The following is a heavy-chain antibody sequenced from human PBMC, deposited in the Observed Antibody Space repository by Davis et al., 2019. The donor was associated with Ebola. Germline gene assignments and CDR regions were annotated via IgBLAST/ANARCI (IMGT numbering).Heavy chain of an antibody. V-gene: IGHV3-7*01. CDR3: ARDRNYYDSSGYSDFDY. CDR2: IKQDGSEK. CDR1: GFTFSSYG. D-gene: IGHD3-22*01. Sequence: GESLKISCAASGFTFSSYGMHWVRQAPRKGLEWVANIKQDGSEKYYVDSVKGRFTISRDNAKNSLYLQMNSLRAEDTAVYYCARDRNYYDSSGYSDFDYWGQGTLVSASS. J-gene: IGHJ4*02.